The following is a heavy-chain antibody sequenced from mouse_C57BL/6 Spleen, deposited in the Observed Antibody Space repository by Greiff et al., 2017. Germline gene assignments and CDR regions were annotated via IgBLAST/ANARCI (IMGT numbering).Heavy chain of an antibody. D-gene: IGHD4-1*01. Sequence: VQLQQSGPELVKPGASVKISCKASGYAFSSSWMNWVKQRPGKGLEWIGRIYPGDGDTNYNGKFKGKATLTADKSSSTAYMQLSSLTSEDSAVYFCAREGNWDGGFAYWGQGTLVTVSA. V-gene: IGHV1-82*01. CDR2: IYPGDGDT. CDR1: GYAFSSSW. J-gene: IGHJ3*01. CDR3: AREGNWDGGFAY.